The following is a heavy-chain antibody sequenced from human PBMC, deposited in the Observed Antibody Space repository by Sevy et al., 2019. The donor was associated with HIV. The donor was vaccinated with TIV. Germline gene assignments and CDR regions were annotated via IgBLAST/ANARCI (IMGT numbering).Heavy chain of an antibody. Sequence: GGSLRLSCAVSGFSFDSYGMTWVRQAPGKGLEWVSGISGSGTRTYYADSVKGRFSISRDNSKNRLYLQMNSLRSEDTAISYCAKGCASHYDPDEIGYYFYYYNMDVWGKGTTVTVSS. V-gene: IGHV3-23*01. CDR3: AKGCASHYDPDEIGYYFYYYNMDV. J-gene: IGHJ6*03. CDR1: GFSFDSYG. D-gene: IGHD3-22*01. CDR2: ISGSGTRT.